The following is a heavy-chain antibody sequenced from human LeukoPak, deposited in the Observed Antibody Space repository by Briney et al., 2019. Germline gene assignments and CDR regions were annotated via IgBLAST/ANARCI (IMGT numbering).Heavy chain of an antibody. CDR1: GFTFSNYW. D-gene: IGHD6-6*01. CDR3: ASSSTDY. CDR2: INDDGSFT. Sequence: PGGSLRLSCAASGFTFSNYWMHWVRQVPGKGLVWVSRINDDGSFTTYADSVKGRFTISRDNAKNTLYLQMNSLRAEDTAVYYCASSSTDYWGQGTLVTVSS. J-gene: IGHJ4*02. V-gene: IGHV3-74*01.